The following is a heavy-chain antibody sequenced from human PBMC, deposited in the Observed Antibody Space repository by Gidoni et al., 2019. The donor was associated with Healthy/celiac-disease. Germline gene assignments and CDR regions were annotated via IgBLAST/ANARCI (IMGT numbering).Heavy chain of an antibody. CDR2: ISWNSGSI. J-gene: IGHJ3*02. D-gene: IGHD3-22*01. V-gene: IGHV3-9*01. CDR3: AKDFHYYDSSGYYITTNAFDI. Sequence: EVQLVESGGGLVQPGRSLRLSCAASGFTFDDYAMHWVRQAPGEGLEWVSGISWNSGSIGYADSVKGRFTISRDNAKNSLYLQMNSLRAEDTALYYCAKDFHYYDSSGYYITTNAFDIWGQGTMVTVSS. CDR1: GFTFDDYA.